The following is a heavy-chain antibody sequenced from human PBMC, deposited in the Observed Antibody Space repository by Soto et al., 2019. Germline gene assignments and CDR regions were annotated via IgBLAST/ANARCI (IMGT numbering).Heavy chain of an antibody. CDR2: VYYSGST. J-gene: IGHJ4*02. CDR3: ARDNGNYDLDF. V-gene: IGHV4-59*11. CDR1: GASIINHY. Sequence: QVQLQESGPGLVKPSETLSLTCTVSGASIINHYWTWIRQPPGQGLEWIGYVYYSGSTSYNPSLRRRVTISLDMSKSQFSLNLSSVTAADTAFYYCARDNGNYDLDFWGQGSLVTVSS. D-gene: IGHD1-7*01.